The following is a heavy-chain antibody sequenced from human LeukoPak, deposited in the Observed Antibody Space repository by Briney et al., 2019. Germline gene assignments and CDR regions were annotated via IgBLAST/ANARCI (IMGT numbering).Heavy chain of an antibody. J-gene: IGHJ4*02. CDR1: GYTFTGYY. CDR2: MNPNSGNT. V-gene: IGHV1-8*02. D-gene: IGHD3-22*01. Sequence: ASVKVSCKASGYTFTGYYMHWVRQAPGQGLEWMGWMNPNSGNTGYAQKFQGRVTMTRNTSISTAYMELSSLRSEDTAVYYCARNLRYYYDSSGLIRWGQGTLVTVSS. CDR3: ARNLRYYYDSSGLIR.